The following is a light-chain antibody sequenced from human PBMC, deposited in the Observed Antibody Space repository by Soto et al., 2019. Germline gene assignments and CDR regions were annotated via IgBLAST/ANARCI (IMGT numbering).Light chain of an antibody. J-gene: IGKJ5*01. CDR2: AAS. CDR1: QGISRY. Sequence: IQLTQSPSSLSASVGDRVTITCRASQGISRYLGWYQQKPGKAPNLLIYAASTLESGVPSRFSATVSGTEFSLTITSLQPEDFATYYCQQLFDSPITFGQGTHWRL. V-gene: IGKV1-9*01. CDR3: QQLFDSPIT.